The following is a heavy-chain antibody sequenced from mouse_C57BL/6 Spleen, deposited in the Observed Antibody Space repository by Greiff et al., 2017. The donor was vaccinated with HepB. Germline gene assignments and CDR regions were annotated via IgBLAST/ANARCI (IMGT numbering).Heavy chain of an antibody. CDR1: GYAFSSSW. CDR3: AGAVESFDY. V-gene: IGHV1-82*01. Sequence: QVQLQQSGPELVKPGASVKISCKASGYAFSSSWMNWVKQRPGKGLEWIGRIYPGDGDTNYNGKFKGKATLTADKSSSTAYMQLSSLTSEDSAVYFCAGAVESFDYWGQGTTLTVSS. D-gene: IGHD1-1*01. CDR2: IYPGDGDT. J-gene: IGHJ2*01.